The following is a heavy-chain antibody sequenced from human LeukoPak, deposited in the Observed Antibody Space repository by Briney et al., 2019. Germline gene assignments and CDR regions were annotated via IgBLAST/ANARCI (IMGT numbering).Heavy chain of an antibody. Sequence: GGSLRLSCAASGFTFDDYAMHWVRQAPGKGLEWVSGISWNSGSIGYADSVKGRFTISRDNAKNSLYLQMNSLRAEGTALYYCAKAQTGTTGGVDYWGQGTLVTVSS. CDR2: ISWNSGSI. D-gene: IGHD1-1*01. V-gene: IGHV3-9*01. J-gene: IGHJ4*02. CDR3: AKAQTGTTGGVDY. CDR1: GFTFDDYA.